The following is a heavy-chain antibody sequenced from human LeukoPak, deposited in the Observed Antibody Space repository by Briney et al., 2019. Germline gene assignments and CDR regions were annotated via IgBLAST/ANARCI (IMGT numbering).Heavy chain of an antibody. CDR2: IYYSGST. J-gene: IGHJ5*02. V-gene: IGHV4-39*01. Sequence: PSETLSLTCTVSGASISSSTYYWGWIRQPPGKGLEWIGSIYYSGSTYYNPSLKSRVTISVDTSKNQFSLMLSSVTAADTAVYYCARRVIMSSSWFDPWGQGTLVTVSS. CDR1: GASISSSTYY. CDR3: ARRVIMSSSWFDP. D-gene: IGHD3-10*01.